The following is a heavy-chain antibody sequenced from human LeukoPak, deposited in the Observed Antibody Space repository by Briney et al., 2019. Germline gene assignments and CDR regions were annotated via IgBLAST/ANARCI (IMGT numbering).Heavy chain of an antibody. CDR2: ISAYNGNT. D-gene: IGHD3-9*01. CDR3: ARVYILTGYHPFDY. Sequence: GASVKVSCKASGYTFTSYGISWVRQAPGQGLEWMGWISAYNGNTNYAQKLQGRVTMTTDTSTSTAYMELRSLRSDDTAVYYCARVYILTGYHPFDYWGQGTLVTVSS. CDR1: GYTFTSYG. V-gene: IGHV1-18*01. J-gene: IGHJ4*02.